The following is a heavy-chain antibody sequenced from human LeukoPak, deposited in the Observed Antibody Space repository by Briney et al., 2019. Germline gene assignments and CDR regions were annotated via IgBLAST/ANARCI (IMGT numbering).Heavy chain of an antibody. CDR3: ARDPTYYYRSGSYFTGDY. D-gene: IGHD3-10*01. V-gene: IGHV1-69*06. Sequence: SVKVSCKASGGTFSSYAISWVRQAPGQGLEWMGGIIPIFGTANYAQKFQGRVTITADKSTSTAYMELSSLRSEDTAVYYCARDPTYYYRSGSYFTGDYWGQGTPVTVSS. CDR1: GGTFSSYA. CDR2: IIPIFGTA. J-gene: IGHJ4*02.